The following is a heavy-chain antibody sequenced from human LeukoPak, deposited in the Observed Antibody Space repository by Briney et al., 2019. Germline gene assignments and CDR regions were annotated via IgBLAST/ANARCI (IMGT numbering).Heavy chain of an antibody. D-gene: IGHD6-19*01. CDR1: GFTFSSYG. Sequence: GRSLRLSCAASGFTFSSYGMHWVRQAPGKGLEWVAVISYDGSNKYYADSVKGRFTISRDNSKNTLYLQMNSLRAEDTAVNYCAKDPKTSLYSSGWYSNWFDPWGQGTLVTVSS. CDR3: AKDPKTSLYSSGWYSNWFDP. V-gene: IGHV3-30*18. CDR2: ISYDGSNK. J-gene: IGHJ5*02.